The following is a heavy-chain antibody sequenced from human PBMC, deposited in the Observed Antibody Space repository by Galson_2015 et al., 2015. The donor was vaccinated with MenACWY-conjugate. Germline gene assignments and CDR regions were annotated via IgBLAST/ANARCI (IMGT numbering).Heavy chain of an antibody. Sequence: SLRLSCAASGFTFSSYAMHWVRQAPGKGLEWVAVISYDGSNKYYADSVKGRFTISRDNSKNTLYLQMNSLRAEDTAVYYCARWELAFDYWGQGTLVTVSS. CDR2: ISYDGSNK. CDR3: ARWELAFDY. J-gene: IGHJ4*02. V-gene: IGHV3-30*04. CDR1: GFTFSSYA. D-gene: IGHD1-26*01.